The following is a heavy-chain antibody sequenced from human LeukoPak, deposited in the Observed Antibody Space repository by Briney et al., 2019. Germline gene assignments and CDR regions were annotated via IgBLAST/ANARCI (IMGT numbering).Heavy chain of an antibody. J-gene: IGHJ4*02. CDR2: ISWNSGSI. CDR1: GFTFDDYA. CDR3: AKTYSDYDFDY. V-gene: IGHV3-9*01. D-gene: IGHD4-17*01. Sequence: GGSLRLSCAASGFTFDDYAMHWVRQAPGKGLEWASGISWNSGSIGYADSVKGRFTISRDNAKNSLYLQMNSLRAEDTALYYCAKTYSDYDFDYWGQGTLVTVSS.